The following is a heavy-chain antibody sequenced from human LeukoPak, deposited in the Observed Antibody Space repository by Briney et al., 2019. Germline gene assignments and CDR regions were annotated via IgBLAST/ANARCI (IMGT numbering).Heavy chain of an antibody. J-gene: IGHJ6*03. D-gene: IGHD3-10*01. CDR1: GGTFSCYA. CDR3: ARDVGSGRHYYYMDV. CDR2: IIPIFGTA. V-gene: IGHV1-69*05. Sequence: SVKVSCQASGGTFSCYAISWVRQAPGQGLEWMGGIIPIFGTANYAQKFQGRVTTTTDESTSTAYMELSSLRSEDTAVYYCARDVGSGRHYYYMDVWGKGTTVTVSS.